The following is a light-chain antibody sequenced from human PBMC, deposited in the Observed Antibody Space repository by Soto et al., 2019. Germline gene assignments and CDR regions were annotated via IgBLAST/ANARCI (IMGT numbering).Light chain of an antibody. CDR3: QQYGGTPTT. CDR1: QSVSNNY. Sequence: EIVLTQSPGTLSLSPGERATLSCRASQSVSNNYLAWYQQKPGQAPRLLIYGASNRATGIPDRFSGSGSGTDFTLTISRLEPEDSAVYYCQQYGGTPTTFGQGTKVDIK. CDR2: GAS. V-gene: IGKV3-20*01. J-gene: IGKJ1*01.